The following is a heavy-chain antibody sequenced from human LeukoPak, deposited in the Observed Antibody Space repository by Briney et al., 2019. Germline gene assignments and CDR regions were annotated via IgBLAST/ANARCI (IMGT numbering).Heavy chain of an antibody. Sequence: GGSLRLSRAASGFTFSSYAMSWVRQAPGKGLEWVSAISGSGGSTYYADSVKGRFTISRDNSKNTLYLQMNSLRAEDTAVYYCAHFGGVTHYYGMDVWGQGTTVTVSS. D-gene: IGHD3-16*01. CDR2: ISGSGGST. CDR1: GFTFSSYA. CDR3: AHFGGVTHYYGMDV. V-gene: IGHV3-23*01. J-gene: IGHJ6*02.